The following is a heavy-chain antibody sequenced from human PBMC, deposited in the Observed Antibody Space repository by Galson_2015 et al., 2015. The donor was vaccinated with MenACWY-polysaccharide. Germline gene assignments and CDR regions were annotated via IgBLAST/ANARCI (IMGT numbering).Heavy chain of an antibody. D-gene: IGHD2-15*01. J-gene: IGHJ4*02. CDR1: GFTFSSYA. CDR3: AKVVVAATGY. Sequence: SLRLSCAASGFTFSSYAMSWVRQAPGRGLEWVSVISGSGDNTHYADSVKGRFTISGDNSKNTLYLQMKNLRAEDTAVYYCAKVVVAATGYWGQGTLVTVSS. V-gene: IGHV3-23*01. CDR2: ISGSGDNT.